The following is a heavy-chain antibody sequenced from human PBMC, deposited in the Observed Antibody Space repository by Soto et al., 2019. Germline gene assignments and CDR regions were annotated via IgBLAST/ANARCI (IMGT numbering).Heavy chain of an antibody. Sequence: PGGSLRLSCTASGFTFGDYAMSWFRQAPGKGLEWVGFIRSKAYGGTTEYTASVKGRFTISRDDSKSIAYLQMNSLKTEDTAVYYCTRGLGYCSGGSCYSYDAFDIWGQGTVVTVSS. D-gene: IGHD2-15*01. J-gene: IGHJ3*02. CDR2: IRSKAYGGTT. CDR3: TRGLGYCSGGSCYSYDAFDI. V-gene: IGHV3-49*01. CDR1: GFTFGDYA.